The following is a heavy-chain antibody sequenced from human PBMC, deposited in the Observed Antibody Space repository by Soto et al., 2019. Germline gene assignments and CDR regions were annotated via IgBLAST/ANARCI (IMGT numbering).Heavy chain of an antibody. J-gene: IGHJ4*02. CDR1: GFTFSRYA. D-gene: IGHD3-3*02. CDR2: ISGSGTGT. Sequence: EVHLLESGGGLVQPGGSLRLSCAASGFTFSRYALNWVRQAPGKGLEWVAGISGSGTGTHYAPSVKGRFIISSDSSKNPFYLRMNSLRAEDTAIYFRARSPSALISLGHFKYWGQGALVTVSS. V-gene: IGHV3-23*01. CDR3: ARSPSALISLGHFKY.